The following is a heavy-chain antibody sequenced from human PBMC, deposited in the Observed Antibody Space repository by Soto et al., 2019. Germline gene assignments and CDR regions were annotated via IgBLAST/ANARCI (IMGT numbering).Heavy chain of an antibody. Sequence: EVQLLESGGGLVQPGGSLRLSCAASGFSFSSYAMNWVRQAPGKGLECVSAFSDGGSNTYYTDSVKGRFTISRDNSKNTVCLQMNSLRAEDTAVYYCAILDSSTWYPGYYFDYWGQGTLVTVSS. CDR1: GFSFSSYA. CDR2: FSDGGSNT. J-gene: IGHJ4*02. V-gene: IGHV3-23*01. CDR3: AILDSSTWYPGYYFDY. D-gene: IGHD6-13*01.